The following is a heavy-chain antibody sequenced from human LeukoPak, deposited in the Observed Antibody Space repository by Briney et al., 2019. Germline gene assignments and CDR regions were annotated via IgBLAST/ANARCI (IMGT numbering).Heavy chain of an antibody. J-gene: IGHJ5*02. CDR2: IYTSGST. V-gene: IGHV4-61*02. CDR3: AREGDEPYCSGGSCFSSYWFDP. D-gene: IGHD2-15*01. CDR1: GGSISSGSYY. Sequence: SETLSLTCTVSGGSISSGSYYWSWIRQPAGKGLEWIGRIYTSGSTNYNPSLKSRVTITVDTSKNQFSLKLSSVTAADTAVYYCAREGDEPYCSGGSCFSSYWFDPWGQGTLVTVSS.